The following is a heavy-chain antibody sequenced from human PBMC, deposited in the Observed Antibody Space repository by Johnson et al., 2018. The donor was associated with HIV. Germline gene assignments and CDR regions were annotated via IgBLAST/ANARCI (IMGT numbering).Heavy chain of an antibody. CDR3: ARDPRSWYDDALDI. V-gene: IGHV3-20*04. D-gene: IGHD6-13*01. J-gene: IGHJ3*02. Sequence: VQLVESVGGVVQPGRSLRLSCAASGFTLDDYGMSWVRQAPGKGLEWVSGINWSGGNTDYADSVKGRFTISRDNAKNSLFLQMNSLSAGVTALYYCARDPRSWYDDALDIWGQGTMVTVSS. CDR1: GFTLDDYG. CDR2: INWSGGNT.